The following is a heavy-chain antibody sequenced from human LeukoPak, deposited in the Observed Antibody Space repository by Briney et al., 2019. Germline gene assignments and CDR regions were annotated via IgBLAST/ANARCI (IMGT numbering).Heavy chain of an antibody. J-gene: IGHJ4*02. CDR2: INHSGST. CDR3: ARLPTYRGIAAAGTVGY. D-gene: IGHD6-13*01. CDR1: GGSFSGYY. V-gene: IGHV4-34*01. Sequence: SETLSLTCAVYGGSFSGYYWSWIRQPPGKGLEWIGEINHSGSTNYNPSLKSRVTISVDTSKNQFSLKLSSVTAADTAVYYCARLPTYRGIAAAGTVGYWGQGTLVTVSS.